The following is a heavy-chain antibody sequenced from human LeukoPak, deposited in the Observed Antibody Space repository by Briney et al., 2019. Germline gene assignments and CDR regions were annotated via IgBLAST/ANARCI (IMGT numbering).Heavy chain of an antibody. J-gene: IGHJ4*02. Sequence: ASVKVSCKASGYTFTGYYMHWVRQAPGQGLEWMGWINPNSGGTNYAQKFQGRVTMTRDTSISTAYMELSGLRSDDTAVYYCARDRAGELRFDYWGQGTLVTVSS. CDR1: GYTFTGYY. CDR2: INPNSGGT. V-gene: IGHV1-2*02. D-gene: IGHD1-26*01. CDR3: ARDRAGELRFDY.